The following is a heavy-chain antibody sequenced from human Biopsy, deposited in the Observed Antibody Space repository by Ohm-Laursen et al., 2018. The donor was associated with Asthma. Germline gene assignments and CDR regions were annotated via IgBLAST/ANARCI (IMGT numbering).Heavy chain of an antibody. CDR3: ARDVMEWYLPAFDF. Sequence: LSLSCAASGFTFRSYAMHWVRQAPGKGLEWVAVGGSYYDGGLKYYADSVNGRFTVSRDDSKNTLYLQMNSLRPDDTAVYYCARDVMEWYLPAFDFWGQGTLVTVSS. V-gene: IGHV3-30-3*01. D-gene: IGHD3-3*01. CDR2: GGSYYDGGLK. CDR1: GFTFRSYA. J-gene: IGHJ4*02.